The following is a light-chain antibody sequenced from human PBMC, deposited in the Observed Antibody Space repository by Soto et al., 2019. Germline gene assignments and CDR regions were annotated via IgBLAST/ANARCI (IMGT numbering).Light chain of an antibody. Sequence: DIQMTQSPSSLSASVGDRVTITCQASQDISNYLNWYQQKPGKAPKLLIYDASSLESGVPSRFSGSGSGTEFTLTISSLQPDDFATYYCQQYNSYITFGQGTRLEIK. V-gene: IGKV1-33*01. CDR1: QDISNY. J-gene: IGKJ5*01. CDR3: QQYNSYIT. CDR2: DAS.